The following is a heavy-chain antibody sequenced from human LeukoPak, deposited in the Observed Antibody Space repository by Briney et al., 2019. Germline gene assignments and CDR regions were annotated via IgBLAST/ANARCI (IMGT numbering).Heavy chain of an antibody. CDR3: ARGPGYYDSSGYQTPPDY. D-gene: IGHD3-22*01. V-gene: IGHV1-69*13. CDR2: IIPIFGTA. J-gene: IGHJ4*02. Sequence: SVKVSCKASGGTFSSYAISWVRQAPGQGLEWMGGIIPIFGTANYAQKFQGRVTITADESTSTAYMELSSLRSEDTAVYYCARGPGYYDSSGYQTPPDYWGQGTLVTVSS. CDR1: GGTFSSYA.